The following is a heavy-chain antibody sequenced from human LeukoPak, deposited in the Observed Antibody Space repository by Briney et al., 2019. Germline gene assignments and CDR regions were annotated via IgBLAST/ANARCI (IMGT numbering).Heavy chain of an antibody. CDR2: IRYDGSNK. Sequence: GGSLRLSCAASGFTFSSYGMHWVRQAPGKGLKWVAFIRYDGSNKYYADSVKGRFTISRDNSKNTLYLQMNSLRAEDTAVYYCAKDYYDSSGYYDSSHAYWGQGTLVTVSS. J-gene: IGHJ4*02. CDR3: AKDYYDSSGYYDSSHAY. V-gene: IGHV3-30*02. CDR1: GFTFSSYG. D-gene: IGHD3-22*01.